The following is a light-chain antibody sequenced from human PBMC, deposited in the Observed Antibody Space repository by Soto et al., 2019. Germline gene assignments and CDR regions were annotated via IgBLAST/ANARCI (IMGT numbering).Light chain of an antibody. CDR1: QSISSW. CDR3: QQYNSCTRT. CDR2: GAS. J-gene: IGKJ1*01. Sequence: EIQMTQSPSTLSVSVGERVTSTCRASQSISSWLAWYQQKPGKAPRLLIYGASSMASGIPSRFSGSGSGTEFTLTISSLQPEDFAAYYCQQYNSCTRTFGRGTKVDIK. V-gene: IGKV1-5*01.